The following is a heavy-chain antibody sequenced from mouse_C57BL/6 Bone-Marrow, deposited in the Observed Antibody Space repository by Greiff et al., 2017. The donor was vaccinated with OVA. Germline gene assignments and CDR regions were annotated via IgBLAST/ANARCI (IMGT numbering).Heavy chain of an antibody. CDR3: TRAYYYGSSYAYAMDY. Sequence: EVQVVESGEGLVKPGGSLKLSCAASGFTFSSYAMSWVRQTPEKRLEWVAYISSGGDYIYYADTVKGRFTISRDNARNTLYLQMSSLKSEDTAMYYCTRAYYYGSSYAYAMDYWGQGTSVTVSS. CDR1: GFTFSSYA. J-gene: IGHJ4*01. D-gene: IGHD1-1*01. V-gene: IGHV5-9-1*02. CDR2: ISSGGDYI.